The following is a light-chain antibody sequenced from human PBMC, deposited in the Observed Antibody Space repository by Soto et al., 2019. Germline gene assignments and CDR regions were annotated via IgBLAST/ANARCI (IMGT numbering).Light chain of an antibody. CDR2: STS. J-gene: IGKJ5*01. V-gene: IGKV1-39*01. Sequence: DIQMTQAPSSLSASVRDRVTITCRASQHIRNFLDWYPHKPGKAPKLLIYSTSTLETGDQSRFSGSGSVTDFTLTISGLQSDDFATYFCQQSYSTPPITCGRGTRLEI. CDR3: QQSYSTPPIT. CDR1: QHIRNF.